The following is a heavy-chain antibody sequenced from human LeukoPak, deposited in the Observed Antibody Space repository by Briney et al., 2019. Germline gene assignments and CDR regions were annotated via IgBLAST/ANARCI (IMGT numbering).Heavy chain of an antibody. D-gene: IGHD5-12*01. V-gene: IGHV1-2*02. J-gene: IGHJ4*02. CDR1: GYSFTGYY. CDR3: ARDKGRSEASDY. CDR2: INPNNGGT. Sequence: ASVTVSCTSSGYSFTGYYLHWVRQAPGQGLEWMGWINPNNGGTNYAQKFQGRVTMTRDTSITTAYMELTSLTSDDTAVYYCARDKGRSEASDYWGQGSLVTVSS.